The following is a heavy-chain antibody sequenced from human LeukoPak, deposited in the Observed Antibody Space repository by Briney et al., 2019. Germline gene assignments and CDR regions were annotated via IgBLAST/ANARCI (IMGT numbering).Heavy chain of an antibody. CDR2: IWYDGSNK. D-gene: IGHD5-18*01. CDR3: AREVYSYGSYYFDY. Sequence: GGSLRLSCAASGFTFSSYGMHWVRQAPGKGLEWVAVIWYDGSNKYYAYSVKGRFTISRDNSKNTLYLQMNSLRAEDTAVYYCAREVYSYGSYYFDYWGQGTLVTVSS. V-gene: IGHV3-33*01. J-gene: IGHJ4*02. CDR1: GFTFSSYG.